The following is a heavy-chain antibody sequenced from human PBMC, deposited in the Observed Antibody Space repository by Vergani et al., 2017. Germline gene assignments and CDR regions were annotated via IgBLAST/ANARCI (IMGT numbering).Heavy chain of an antibody. Sequence: QLQLQESGSGLVKPSQTLSLTCAVSGGSISSGGYSWSWIRQPPGKGLEWIGYIYYSGSTYYNPSLKSRVTISVDTSKNQFSLKLSSVTAADTAVYYCARSIVVVTATRHDAFDIWGQGTMVTVSS. V-gene: IGHV4-30-2*05. D-gene: IGHD2-21*02. CDR1: GGSISSGGYS. CDR3: ARSIVVVTATRHDAFDI. J-gene: IGHJ3*02. CDR2: IYYSGST.